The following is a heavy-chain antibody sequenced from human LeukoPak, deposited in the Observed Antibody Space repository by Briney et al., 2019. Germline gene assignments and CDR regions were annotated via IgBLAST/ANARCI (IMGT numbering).Heavy chain of an antibody. CDR2: TYYRSKWYN. D-gene: IGHD1-26*01. J-gene: IGHJ5*02. V-gene: IGHV6-1*01. CDR1: GDSVSSNSAA. CDR3: ARSPSQNPVVGATHWFDP. Sequence: SQTLSLTCAISGDSVSSNSAAWNWIRQSPSRGLEWLGRTYYRSKWYNDYAVSVKSRITINPDTSKNQFSLQLNSVTPEDTAVYHCARSPSQNPVVGATHWFDPWGQGTLVTVSS.